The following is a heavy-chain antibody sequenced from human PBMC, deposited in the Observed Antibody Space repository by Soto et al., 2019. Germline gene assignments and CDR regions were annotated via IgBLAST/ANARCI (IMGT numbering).Heavy chain of an antibody. D-gene: IGHD3-16*01. CDR1: GGSISSSSYY. J-gene: IGHJ6*04. CDR2: IYYSGYT. V-gene: IGHV4-39*01. CDR3: ARHNGPLYVGYYYDMDV. Sequence: SETLSLTCTVSGGSISSSSYYWGWIRQPPGKGLEWIGSIYYSGYTYYNPSLKSRVTISVDTSKNQFSLKLSSVTAADTAVYYCARHNGPLYVGYYYDMDVWGKGTTVTVS.